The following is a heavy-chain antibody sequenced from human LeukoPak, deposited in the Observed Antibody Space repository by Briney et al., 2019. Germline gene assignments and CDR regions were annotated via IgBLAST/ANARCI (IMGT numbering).Heavy chain of an antibody. D-gene: IGHD1-26*01. CDR1: GFTFRKYV. Sequence: PGGSLRLSCAASGFTFRKYVMSWVRQAPGKGLEWVSAISGSGDRTYYADSVKGRFTISRDNSKSTLYLQVNSLRAEDMAVYYCAKEQGEVGTTLGGYWGQGTLVTVSS. J-gene: IGHJ4*02. V-gene: IGHV3-23*01. CDR2: ISGSGDRT. CDR3: AKEQGEVGTTLGGY.